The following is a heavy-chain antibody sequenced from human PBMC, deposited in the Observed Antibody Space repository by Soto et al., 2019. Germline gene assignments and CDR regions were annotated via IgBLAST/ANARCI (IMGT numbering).Heavy chain of an antibody. D-gene: IGHD3-9*01. CDR3: ARDFLNFGWSGAFDM. V-gene: IGHV3-30-3*01. Sequence: GGSLRLSCAASGFTFSSYAMLWGRQSPGKGLEWVTVISVDGRNKNCADSVRGRFTISRDNSKNTVYLEVNSLRGEDTALCHCARDFLNFGWSGAFDMWDQGTMVTVAS. J-gene: IGHJ3*02. CDR2: ISVDGRNK. CDR1: GFTFSSYA.